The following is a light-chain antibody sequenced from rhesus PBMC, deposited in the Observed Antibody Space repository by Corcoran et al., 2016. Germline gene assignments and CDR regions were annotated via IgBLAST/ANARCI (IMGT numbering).Light chain of an antibody. J-gene: IGKJ1*01. Sequence: DIQMTQSPSSLSASVGDSVTITCRASQGITNDLAWYQQKPGETPKLLIYEASSLQSGLPSRFSGSGSGTDFNLTISSLQSEDFATYYCQHYYSAPWTFGQGTKVEIK. CDR3: QHYYSAPWT. CDR1: QGITND. V-gene: IGKV1-21*01. CDR2: EAS.